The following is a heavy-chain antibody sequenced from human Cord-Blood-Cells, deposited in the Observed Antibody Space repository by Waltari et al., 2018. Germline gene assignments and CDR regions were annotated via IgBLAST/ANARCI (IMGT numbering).Heavy chain of an antibody. Sequence: QLQLQESGPGLVKPSETLSLTCTVSGGSISSSSYYWGWIRQPPGKGLEWIGSIYYSGSTYYNPSLKSRVTISVDTSKNQFSLKLSSVTAADTAVYYCARHSFLGLGYFQHWGQGTLVTVSS. CDR3: ARHSFLGLGYFQH. J-gene: IGHJ1*01. V-gene: IGHV4-39*01. CDR2: IYYSGST. D-gene: IGHD3-3*02. CDR1: GGSISSSSYY.